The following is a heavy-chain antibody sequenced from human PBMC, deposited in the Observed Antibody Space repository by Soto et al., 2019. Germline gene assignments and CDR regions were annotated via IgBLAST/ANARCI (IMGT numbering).Heavy chain of an antibody. Sequence: QVQLVESGGGVVQPGRSLRLSCAASGFTFSSYAMHWVRQAPGKGLEWVAVISDVGTNKDYADSVKGRFTISRDKSKSTLELQMDSLRPEDTAGYYCARDGSYYDVLTEHYFDVWGQGTLVSVSA. J-gene: IGHJ4*02. CDR2: ISDVGTNK. CDR1: GFTFSSYA. V-gene: IGHV3-30*04. D-gene: IGHD3-9*01. CDR3: ARDGSYYDVLTEHYFDV.